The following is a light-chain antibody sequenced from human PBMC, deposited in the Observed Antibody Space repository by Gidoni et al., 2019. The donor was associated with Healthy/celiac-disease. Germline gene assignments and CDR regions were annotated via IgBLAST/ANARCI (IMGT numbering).Light chain of an antibody. CDR1: QSFSSY. CDR2: DAS. V-gene: IGKV3-11*01. J-gene: IGKJ4*01. Sequence: ELVLTQSPATLSLSPGERATLSCRASQSFSSYLAWYQQKPGQAPRLLIYDASNRATGIPARFSGSGSGTDFTLTISSLEPEDFAVYYCQQRSNWPPGLTFGGGTKVEIK. CDR3: QQRSNWPPGLT.